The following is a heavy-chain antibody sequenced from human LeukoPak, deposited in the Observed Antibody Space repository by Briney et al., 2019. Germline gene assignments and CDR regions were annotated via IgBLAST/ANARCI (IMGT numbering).Heavy chain of an antibody. CDR1: AGTFSIYA. Sequence: ASVKVSCKASAGTFSIYAISWVRQATGQGLEWMGRILPILGIANYAQKFQGRVTITADKSTSTAYMELRSPRSEDTAVYYCAKNRDGYIHDYWGQGTLVTVSS. V-gene: IGHV1-69*04. D-gene: IGHD5-24*01. CDR3: AKNRDGYIHDY. CDR2: ILPILGIA. J-gene: IGHJ4*02.